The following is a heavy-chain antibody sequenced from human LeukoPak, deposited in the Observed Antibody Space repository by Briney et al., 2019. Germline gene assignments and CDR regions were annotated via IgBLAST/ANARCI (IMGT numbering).Heavy chain of an antibody. CDR1: GGSISGYY. D-gene: IGHD2-8*01. CDR2: IYYSGST. V-gene: IGHV4-59*01. Sequence: SETLSLTCTVSGGSISGYYWSWIRQPPGKGLEWMGYIYYSGSTSYNPSLKSRVTISLDMSKKQFSLKLSSVTAADTAVYYCAREGCTNGVCFDYWGQGTLVTVSS. J-gene: IGHJ4*02. CDR3: AREGCTNGVCFDY.